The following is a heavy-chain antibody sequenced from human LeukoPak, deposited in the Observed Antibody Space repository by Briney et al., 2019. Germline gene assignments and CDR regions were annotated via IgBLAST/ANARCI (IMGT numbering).Heavy chain of an antibody. CDR3: ARRYYGLDY. CDR1: GASLSAYY. J-gene: IGHJ4*02. Sequence: PSETLSLTCTVSGASLSAYYWSWIRQPPGKGLEWIGYIFYSGSTNYNPSLSSRVTISVDLPKNQFSLKLDSVTAADTAIYYCARRYYGLDYWAQGTLVTVSS. CDR2: IFYSGST. D-gene: IGHD2/OR15-2a*01. V-gene: IGHV4-59*08.